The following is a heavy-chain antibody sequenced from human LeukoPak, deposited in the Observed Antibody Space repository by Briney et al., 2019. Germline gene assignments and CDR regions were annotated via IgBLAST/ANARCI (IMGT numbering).Heavy chain of an antibody. D-gene: IGHD2-15*01. CDR3: ARHKGVAASDGAFDK. J-gene: IGHJ3*02. V-gene: IGHV4-59*08. CDR1: GGSISSNY. CDR2: IHYSGST. Sequence: SETLSLTCTVSGGSISSNYWSWIRQPPGKGLEWIGYIHYSGSTNNNPSLKSRVTISVDTSKNQFSLNLNSVTDANTAVYYCARHKGVAASDGAFDKWGQGTMVIVSS.